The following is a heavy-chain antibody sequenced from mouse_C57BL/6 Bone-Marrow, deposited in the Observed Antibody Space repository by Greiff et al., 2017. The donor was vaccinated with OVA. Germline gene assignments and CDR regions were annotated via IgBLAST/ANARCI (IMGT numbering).Heavy chain of an antibody. CDR1: GYAFSSSW. CDR2: IYPGDGDT. V-gene: IGHV1-82*01. Sequence: VQLQQSGPELVKPGASVKISCKASGYAFSSSWMHWVKQRPGKGLEWIGRIYPGDGDTNYHGKFKGKATLTAAKSSSTAYIQLSSLTSEDAAVDFCAREGPGGYFDYWGQGTTLTV. J-gene: IGHJ2*01. CDR3: AREGPGGYFDY.